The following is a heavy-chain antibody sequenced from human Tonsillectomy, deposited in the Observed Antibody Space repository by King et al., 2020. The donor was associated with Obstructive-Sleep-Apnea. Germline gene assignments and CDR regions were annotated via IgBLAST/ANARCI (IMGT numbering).Heavy chain of an antibody. J-gene: IGHJ4*02. V-gene: IGHV3-13*01. D-gene: IGHD6-13*01. Sequence: VQLVESGGGLVQPGGSLRLSCAASGFTFSSYDMHWVRQATGKGLEWVSGIGTAGDTYYPGSVKGRFTISRVNAKNSLYLQMNSLRAGDTAVYYCARAFLSYSSSWYIGYCGQGTLVTVSS. CDR1: GFTFSSYD. CDR2: IGTAGDT. CDR3: ARAFLSYSSSWYIGY.